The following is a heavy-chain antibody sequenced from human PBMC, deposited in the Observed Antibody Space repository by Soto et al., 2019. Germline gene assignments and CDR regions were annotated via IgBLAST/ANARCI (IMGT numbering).Heavy chain of an antibody. V-gene: IGHV1-69*12. Sequence: QVQLVQSGAEVKKPGSSVKVSCKASGGTFSSYAISWVRQAPGQGLEWMGGIIPIFGTANYAQKFQGRVTITADESTSRAYMELSSLRSEDTAVYYCARGGVRFGDDVWRMDVWGHVTTVTVSS. CDR3: ARGGVRFGDDVWRMDV. CDR2: IIPIFGTA. D-gene: IGHD3-10*01. J-gene: IGHJ6*02. CDR1: GGTFSSYA.